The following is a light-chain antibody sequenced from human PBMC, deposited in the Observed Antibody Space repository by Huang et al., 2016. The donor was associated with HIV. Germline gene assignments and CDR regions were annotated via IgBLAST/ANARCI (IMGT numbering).Light chain of an antibody. CDR2: GAS. V-gene: IGKV3-15*01. J-gene: IGKJ1*01. CDR3: QQYNDWPRT. CDR1: QSVSSS. Sequence: DIVMTQSPATLSVSAGERATLSCRASQSVSSSVAWYQQKPGQAPRLLIYGASTRATGVPARFSGSGSGTDFTLTISSLQSEDFAVYYCQQYNDWPRTFGQGTKVEI.